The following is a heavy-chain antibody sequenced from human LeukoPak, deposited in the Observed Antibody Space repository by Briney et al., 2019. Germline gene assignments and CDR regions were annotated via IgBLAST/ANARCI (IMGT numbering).Heavy chain of an antibody. V-gene: IGHV1-24*01. CDR2: FDPEDGET. CDR1: GYTLTELS. CDR3: AAERAALNWFDP. Sequence: ASVKVSCKVSGYTLTELSMHWVRQAPGKGLEWMGSFDPEDGETIYAQKFQGRVTMTRDMSTSTVYMELSSLRSEDTAVYYCAAERAALNWFDPWGQGTLVTVSS. J-gene: IGHJ5*02. D-gene: IGHD6-13*01.